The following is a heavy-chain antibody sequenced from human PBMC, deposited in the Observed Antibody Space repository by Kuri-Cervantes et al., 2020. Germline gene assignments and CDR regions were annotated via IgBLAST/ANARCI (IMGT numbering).Heavy chain of an antibody. V-gene: IGHV3-30*07. D-gene: IGHD2/OR15-2a*01. CDR3: ARHRDSTIWYYYYMDV. CDR2: ISYDGSNK. Sequence: GESLKISRAASGFTFSSYAMHWVRQAPGKGLEWVAVISYDGSNKYYADSVKGRFTISRDNSKNTLYLQMNSLRAEDTAIYYCARHRDSTIWYYYYMDVWGKGTTVTVSS. J-gene: IGHJ6*03. CDR1: GFTFSSYA.